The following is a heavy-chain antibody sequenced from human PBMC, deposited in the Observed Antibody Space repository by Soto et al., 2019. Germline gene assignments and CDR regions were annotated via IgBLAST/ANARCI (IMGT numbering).Heavy chain of an antibody. Sequence: EVQLVESGGGLVRPGGSLRLSCAASGFTFSYYWMHWVRQAPGKGLVWVSRIHSDGSSTTYVDFVKGGFIISRDNARNTVELQMNSVRVEDTAVYFCARGDRGAFDLWGQGTVSTVSS. V-gene: IGHV3-74*01. CDR2: IHSDGSST. CDR1: GFTFSYYW. D-gene: IGHD1-26*01. J-gene: IGHJ3*01. CDR3: ARGDRGAFDL.